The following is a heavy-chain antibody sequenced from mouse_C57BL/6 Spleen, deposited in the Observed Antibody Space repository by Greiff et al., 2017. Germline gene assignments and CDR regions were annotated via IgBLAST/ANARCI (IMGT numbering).Heavy chain of an antibody. D-gene: IGHD1-2*01. CDR1: GFTFTSYT. CDR2: INPSSGYT. CDR3: ARFATAYYLDY. V-gene: IGHV1-4*01. J-gene: IGHJ2*01. Sequence: QVQLQQSGAELARPGASVKMSCKASGFTFTSYTMHWVKQRPGQGLEWIGYINPSSGYTNYNQKFKDKATLTADKSSSTAYMQLSSLTSEDSAVYDCARFATAYYLDYWGQGTTLTVSS.